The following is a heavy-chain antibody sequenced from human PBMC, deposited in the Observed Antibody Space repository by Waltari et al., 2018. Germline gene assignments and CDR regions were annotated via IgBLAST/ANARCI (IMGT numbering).Heavy chain of an antibody. V-gene: IGHV3-30*01. D-gene: IGHD3-16*02. Sequence: QVQLVESGGGVVQPGRSLRLSCAASGFTFRSYAMHWARQAPGKGLEWVAVISYDVSNEYYADSVKGRVTVSRDNSKNTMYLEMNSLGPEDTAVYYCARDYLRVRGIAASLDSWGQGTLVTVSS. CDR1: GFTFRSYA. CDR3: ARDYLRVRGIAASLDS. J-gene: IGHJ4*02. CDR2: ISYDVSNE.